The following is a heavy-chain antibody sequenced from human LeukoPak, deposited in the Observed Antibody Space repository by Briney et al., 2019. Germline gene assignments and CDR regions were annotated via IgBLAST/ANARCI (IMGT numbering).Heavy chain of an antibody. V-gene: IGHV1-46*01. CDR1: GYTFTSYY. CDR2: INPSGGST. D-gene: IGHD1-26*01. J-gene: IGHJ4*02. CDR3: ARDGYGGSHGGDFDY. Sequence: ASVKVSCKASGYTFTSYYMHWVRQAPGQGLEWMGIINPSGGSTSYAQKFQGRVTMTRDTSTSTVYMELSSLRSEDTAVYCCARDGYGGSHGGDFDYWGQGTLVTVSS.